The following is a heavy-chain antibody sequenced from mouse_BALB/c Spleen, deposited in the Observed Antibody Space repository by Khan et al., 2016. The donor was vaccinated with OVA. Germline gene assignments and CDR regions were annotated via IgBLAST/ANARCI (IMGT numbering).Heavy chain of an antibody. CDR2: VSTGGGYT. CDR1: GFTFSTYG. V-gene: IGHV5-6*01. CDR3: TRLAYYYASEGVGY. J-gene: IGHJ3*02. D-gene: IGHD1-1*01. Sequence: EVQLVESGGDLVKPGGSLKLSCAASGFTFSTYGMSWVRQTPDKRLEWVATVSTGGGYTYYPDSVKGRFTISRDNAKNTLYLQMSGLKSEDTAMFYCTRLAYYYASEGVGYWGQGTLVTVSA.